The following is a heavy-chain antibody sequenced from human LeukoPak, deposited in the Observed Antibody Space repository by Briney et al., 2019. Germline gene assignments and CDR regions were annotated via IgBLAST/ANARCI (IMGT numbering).Heavy chain of an antibody. Sequence: PSETLSLTCAVYGGSFSGYYWSWIRQPPGKGLEWIGEINHSGSTNYNPSLKSRVTISVDTSKNQFSLKLSSVTAADTALYYCARGFWHKMGGPWGQGTLVTVSS. V-gene: IGHV4-34*01. CDR3: ARGFWHKMGGP. J-gene: IGHJ5*02. CDR1: GGSFSGYY. D-gene: IGHD3-16*01. CDR2: INHSGST.